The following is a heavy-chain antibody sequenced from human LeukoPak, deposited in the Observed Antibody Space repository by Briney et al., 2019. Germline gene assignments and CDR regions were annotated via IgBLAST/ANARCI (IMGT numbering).Heavy chain of an antibody. CDR3: AGREYWYFDL. D-gene: IGHD5-24*01. CDR1: GGSISSYY. V-gene: IGHV4-4*08. CDR2: IYTSGST. J-gene: IGHJ2*01. Sequence: SETLSLTCTVSGGSISSYYWSWIRQPPGKGLEWIGRIYTSGSTNYNPSLKSRVTISVDTSKNQFSLKLSSVIAADTAVYYCAGREYWYFDLWGRGTLVTVSS.